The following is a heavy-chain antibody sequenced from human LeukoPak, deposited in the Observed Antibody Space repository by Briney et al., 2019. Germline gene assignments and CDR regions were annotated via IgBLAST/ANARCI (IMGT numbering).Heavy chain of an antibody. J-gene: IGHJ4*02. CDR1: GFTFDDYG. CDR2: INWNGGST. CDR3: ARDTAAAEIWYCFDY. Sequence: GGSLRLSCAASGFTFDDYGMSWVRQAPGKGLEWVSGINWNGGSTGYADSVKGRFTISRDNAKNSLYLQMNSLGAEDTALYYCARDTAAAEIWYCFDYWGQGTLVTVSS. V-gene: IGHV3-20*04. D-gene: IGHD6-13*01.